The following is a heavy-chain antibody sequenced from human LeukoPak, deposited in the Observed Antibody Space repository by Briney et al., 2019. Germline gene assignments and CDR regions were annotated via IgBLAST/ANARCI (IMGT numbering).Heavy chain of an antibody. CDR1: GGSISSSSYY. J-gene: IGHJ5*02. V-gene: IGHV4-39*01. D-gene: IGHD6-13*01. Sequence: SETLSLTCTVSGGSISSSSYYWGWIRQPPGKGLEWIGNIYYSGSTYYNPSLKSRVTISVDTSKNQFSLKLSSVTAADTAVYYCARRGTIAAAGTGWFDPWGQGTLVTVSS. CDR3: ARRGTIAAAGTGWFDP. CDR2: IYYSGST.